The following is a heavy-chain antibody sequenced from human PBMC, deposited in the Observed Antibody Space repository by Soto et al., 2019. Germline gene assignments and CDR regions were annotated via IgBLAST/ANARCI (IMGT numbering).Heavy chain of an antibody. CDR2: IRSKAYGGTT. CDR3: TRVPELLWGAPTLL. D-gene: IGHD2-15*01. CDR1: GCSLGGSA. J-gene: IGHJ4*02. V-gene: IGHV3-49*03. Sequence: GGTRRRPCPASGCSLGGSAMSWFRQAPGKGIEWVGFIRSKAYGGTTEYAASVKGRFTISRDDSKSIAYLQMNSLKTEDTAVYYCTRVPELLWGAPTLLWGQGTPVTV.